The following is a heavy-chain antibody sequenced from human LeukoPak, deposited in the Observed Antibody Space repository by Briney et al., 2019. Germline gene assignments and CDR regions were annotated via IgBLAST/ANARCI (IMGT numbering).Heavy chain of an antibody. Sequence: SETLSLTCAVSGGSISSYYWSWIRQPPGKGLEWIGSIYYAGSTYYSPSLKSRVTLSVDTSKNHFSLRLNSVTAADTAVYYCASIAARGDHWGPGTLVTVFS. J-gene: IGHJ4*02. CDR2: IYYAGST. CDR1: GGSISSYY. CDR3: ASIAARGDH. V-gene: IGHV4-59*05. D-gene: IGHD2-15*01.